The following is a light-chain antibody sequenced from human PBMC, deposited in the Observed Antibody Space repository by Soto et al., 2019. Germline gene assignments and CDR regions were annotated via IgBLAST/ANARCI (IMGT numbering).Light chain of an antibody. CDR1: SSNIGAGYD. CDR3: QSYDSSLSAPNYV. V-gene: IGLV1-40*01. CDR2: GNS. J-gene: IGLJ1*01. Sequence: QSVLTQPPSVSGAPGQRVTISCTGSSSNIGAGYDVHWYQQLPGTAPKLLIYGNSNRPSGVPDRFSGSKSGTSASLAITGLQAEDEADYYCQSYDSSLSAPNYVFGTRTKLTVL.